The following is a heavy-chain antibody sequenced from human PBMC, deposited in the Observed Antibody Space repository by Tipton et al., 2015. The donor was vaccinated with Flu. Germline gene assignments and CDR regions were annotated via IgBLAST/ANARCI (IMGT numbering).Heavy chain of an antibody. Sequence: VQLVQSGAEVKKPGESLQIPCKGSGYTFTSYWLGWVRQMPGNGLEWMGIIYPGDSDTRYSPSFQGQVTISADKSISTAYLQWSSLKASDTAMYYCARGPSRKNWYFDLWGRGTLVTVSS. CDR3: ARGPSRKNWYFDL. D-gene: IGHD1-14*01. CDR1: GYTFTSYW. J-gene: IGHJ2*01. V-gene: IGHV5-51*03. CDR2: IYPGDSDT.